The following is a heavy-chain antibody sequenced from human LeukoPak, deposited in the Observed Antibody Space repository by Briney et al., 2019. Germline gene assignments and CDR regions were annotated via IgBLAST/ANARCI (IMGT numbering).Heavy chain of an antibody. CDR2: IKQDGSEK. D-gene: IGHD5-18*01. CDR3: ASTDQYSYRSTKAGYFDY. J-gene: IGHJ4*02. V-gene: IGHV3-7*01. Sequence: GGSLRLSCAASGFTFSSYWMSWVRQAPGKGLEWVANIKQDGSEKYYVDSVKGRFTISRDNAKNSLYLQMSSLRAEDTAVYYCASTDQYSYRSTKAGYFDYWGQGTLVTVSS. CDR1: GFTFSSYW.